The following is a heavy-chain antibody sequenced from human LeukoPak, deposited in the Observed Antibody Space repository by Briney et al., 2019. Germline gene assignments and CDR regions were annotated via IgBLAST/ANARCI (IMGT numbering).Heavy chain of an antibody. D-gene: IGHD5-12*01. J-gene: IGHJ4*02. V-gene: IGHV4-4*07. CDR1: GGSISGYF. Sequence: SETLSLTCTVSGGSISGYFWSWIRQPAGKGLEWIGRIYSSGSNNYNPSLKSRVTMSLDTSKNHLSLNLSSVTAADTAVYYCASEPTSGREPTSGRPLDYWGQGTLVTVSS. CDR2: IYSSGSN. CDR3: ASEPTSGREPTSGRPLDY.